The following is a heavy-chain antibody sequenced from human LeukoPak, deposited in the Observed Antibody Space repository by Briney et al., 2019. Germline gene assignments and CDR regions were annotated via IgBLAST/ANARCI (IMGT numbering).Heavy chain of an antibody. CDR2: INHSGST. CDR3: ARDRITYQPLRIRAFDI. J-gene: IGHJ3*02. D-gene: IGHD2-2*01. Sequence: SETLSLTRAVYGGSFSGYYWSWIRQPPGKGLEWIGEINHSGSTNYNPSLKSRVTISVDTSKNQFSLKLSSVTAADTAVYYCARDRITYQPLRIRAFDIWGQGTMVTVSS. V-gene: IGHV4-34*01. CDR1: GGSFSGYY.